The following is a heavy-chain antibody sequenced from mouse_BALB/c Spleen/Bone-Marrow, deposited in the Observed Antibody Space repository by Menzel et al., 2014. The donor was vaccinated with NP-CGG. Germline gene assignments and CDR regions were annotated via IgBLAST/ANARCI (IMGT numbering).Heavy chain of an antibody. Sequence: EVKLVESGGGLVQPGWSLKLSCATSGFTFSDYYMYWVRQTPEKRLEWVAYISNGGGSTYYPDTVKGRFTISRDNAKNTLYLQMSRLKSEDTAMYYCARQGYSYYYAMDYWGQGTSVTVSS. CDR2: ISNGGGST. D-gene: IGHD3-1*01. V-gene: IGHV5-12*02. CDR3: ARQGYSYYYAMDY. J-gene: IGHJ4*01. CDR1: GFTFSDYY.